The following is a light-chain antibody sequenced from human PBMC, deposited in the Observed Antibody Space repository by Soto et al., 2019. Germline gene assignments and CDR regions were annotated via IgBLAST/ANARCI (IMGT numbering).Light chain of an antibody. CDR3: QQYGSSPRT. V-gene: IGKV3-20*01. CDR1: QSVSSSY. J-gene: IGKJ1*01. Sequence: EIELAQSPGTLSLSPGERATLSCRASQSVSSSYLAWYQQRPGQAPRLLIHGASNRATGIPDRFSGSGSGTDVTLTISRLEPEDFVVYYCQQYGSSPRTFRQGPKVDMK. CDR2: GAS.